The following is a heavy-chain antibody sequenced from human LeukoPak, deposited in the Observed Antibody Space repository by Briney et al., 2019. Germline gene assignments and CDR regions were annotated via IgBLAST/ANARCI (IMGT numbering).Heavy chain of an antibody. V-gene: IGHV3-64*01. CDR1: GFTFSSYA. Sequence: GGSLRLSCAASGFTFSSYAMYWVRQAPGKGLEYVSSISSNGGSTYYANSVKSRFTISRDNSKNTLSLQMGSLRLADMAVYYSARVRGSYFFDFWGQGTLVTVSS. D-gene: IGHD1-26*01. J-gene: IGHJ4*02. CDR3: ARVRGSYFFDF. CDR2: ISSNGGST.